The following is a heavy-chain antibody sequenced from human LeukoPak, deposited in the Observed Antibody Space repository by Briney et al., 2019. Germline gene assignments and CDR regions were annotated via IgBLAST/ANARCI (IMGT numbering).Heavy chain of an antibody. V-gene: IGHV1-8*02. CDR3: ARDLCSGGSCYAFDI. CDR2: MNPNSGNT. Sequence: ASVKVSCKASGGTFSSYAISWVRQATGQGLEWMGWMNPNSGNTGYAQKFQGRVTMTRNTSISTAYMELSSLRSEDTAVYYCARDLCSGGSCYAFDIWGQGTMVTVSS. J-gene: IGHJ3*02. D-gene: IGHD2-15*01. CDR1: GGTFSSYA.